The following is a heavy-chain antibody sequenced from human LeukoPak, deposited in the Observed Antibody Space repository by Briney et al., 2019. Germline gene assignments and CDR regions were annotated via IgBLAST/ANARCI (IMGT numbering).Heavy chain of an antibody. V-gene: IGHV5-51*01. Sequence: GESLKISCQGSGYDFSAHWVGWVRQMPGKGLEWMGIIYPGDSDTRYSPSFQGHVTITADKSISTAYLHWSSLEASDTAMYYCARHNGKARFSSSWYDNGMDVWGQGTTVTVSS. D-gene: IGHD6-13*01. J-gene: IGHJ6*02. CDR3: ARHNGKARFSSSWYDNGMDV. CDR2: IYPGDSDT. CDR1: GYDFSAHW.